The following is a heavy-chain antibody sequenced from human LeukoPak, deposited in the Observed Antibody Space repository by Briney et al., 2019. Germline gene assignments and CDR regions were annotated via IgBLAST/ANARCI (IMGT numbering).Heavy chain of an antibody. V-gene: IGHV1-3*01. Sequence: ASVKVSCKASGYTFTSYAMHWVRQAPGQRLEWMGWINAGNGNTKYSQKFQGRVTITRDTSASTAYMELSSLRSEDTAVYYCARGTMAGTGMLGYWGQGTLVTVSS. CDR1: GYTFTSYA. CDR3: ARGTMAGTGMLGY. J-gene: IGHJ4*02. CDR2: INAGNGNT. D-gene: IGHD6-19*01.